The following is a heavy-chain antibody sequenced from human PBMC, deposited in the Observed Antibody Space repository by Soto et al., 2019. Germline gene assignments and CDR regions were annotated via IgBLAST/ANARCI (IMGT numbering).Heavy chain of an antibody. CDR3: ARSGPLAGY. Sequence: QVQLVQSGAEVKEPEASVKVSCKASGYTFTSYAISWVRQAPGQGLEWMGWISAYNGNTNSAQRLQCRVTMTTATTTTTAYMVLSTLRSYYTAVYYCARSGPLAGYWGQGTLFTVSS. CDR2: ISAYNGNT. J-gene: IGHJ4*02. V-gene: IGHV1-18*01. CDR1: GYTFTSYA. D-gene: IGHD3-10*01.